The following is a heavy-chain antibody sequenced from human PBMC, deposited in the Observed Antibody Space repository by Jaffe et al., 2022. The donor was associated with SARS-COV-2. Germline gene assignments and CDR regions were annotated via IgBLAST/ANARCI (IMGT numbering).Heavy chain of an antibody. CDR3: ATSSAGYNWFDP. D-gene: IGHD3-10*01. V-gene: IGHV1-46*01. CDR2: INPSGGST. Sequence: QVQLVQSGAEVKKPGASVKVSCKASGYTFTSYYMHWVRQAPGQGLEWMGIINPSGGSTSYAQKFQGRVTMTRDTSTSTVYMELSSLRSEDTAVYYCATSSAGYNWFDPWGQGTLVTVSS. J-gene: IGHJ5*02. CDR1: GYTFTSYY.